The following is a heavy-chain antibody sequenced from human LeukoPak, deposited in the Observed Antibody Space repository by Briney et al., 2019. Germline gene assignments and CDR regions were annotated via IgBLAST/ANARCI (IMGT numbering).Heavy chain of an antibody. CDR3: AKGGTTVTARYMDV. CDR2: ISDGGTKT. D-gene: IGHD4-17*01. V-gene: IGHV3-23*01. CDR1: GFTFSSYA. J-gene: IGHJ6*04. Sequence: GGSLRLSCTASGFTFSSYAMSWVRQAPGKGLEWVSSISDGGTKTYYADSMRGRFTIFRDNSKNTLFLQMNSLPVEDTAVYLCAKGGTTVTARYMDVWGKGTTVTVSA.